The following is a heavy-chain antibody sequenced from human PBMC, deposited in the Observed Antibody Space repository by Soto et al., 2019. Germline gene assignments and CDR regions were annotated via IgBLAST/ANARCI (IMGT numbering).Heavy chain of an antibody. Sequence: GASVKVSCKASGYTFTSYGISWVRQAPGQGLEWMGWISAYNGNTNYAQKLQGRVTMTTDTSTSTAYMELRSLRSDDTAVYYCARDQLWFGQNNWFDPWGQGTLVTVSS. CDR1: GYTFTSYG. CDR2: ISAYNGNT. D-gene: IGHD3-10*01. CDR3: ARDQLWFGQNNWFDP. J-gene: IGHJ5*02. V-gene: IGHV1-18*01.